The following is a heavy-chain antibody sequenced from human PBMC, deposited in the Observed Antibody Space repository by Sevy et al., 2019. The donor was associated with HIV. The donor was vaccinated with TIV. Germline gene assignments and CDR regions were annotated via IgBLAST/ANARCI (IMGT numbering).Heavy chain of an antibody. CDR1: GFTFSKYW. CDR2: INQDGSEK. CDR3: ARETGSSHFDY. J-gene: IGHJ4*02. Sequence: GGSLRLSCAASGFTFSKYWMSWVRQAPGKGLEWVANINQDGSEKYYVDSVKGRFTISRENGKNSRYLQMNSLRAEDTAVYYCARETGSSHFDYWGQGTLVTVSS. V-gene: IGHV3-7*01. D-gene: IGHD3-10*01.